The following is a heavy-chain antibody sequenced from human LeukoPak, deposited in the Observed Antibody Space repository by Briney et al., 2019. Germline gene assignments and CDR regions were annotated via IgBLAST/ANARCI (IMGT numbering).Heavy chain of an antibody. Sequence: ASVKVSCKASGYTFTGYYMHWVRQAPGQGLEWMGWINPNSGGTNYAQKFQGRVTMTRDTSISTAYMEPSRLRSDDTAVYYCAREASGSYFNWFDPWGQGTPVTVSS. CDR3: AREASGSYFNWFDP. V-gene: IGHV1-2*02. D-gene: IGHD1-26*01. CDR2: INPNSGGT. CDR1: GYTFTGYY. J-gene: IGHJ5*02.